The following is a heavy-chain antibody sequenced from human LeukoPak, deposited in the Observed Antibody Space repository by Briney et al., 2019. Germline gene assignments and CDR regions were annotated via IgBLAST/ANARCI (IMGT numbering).Heavy chain of an antibody. CDR3: AREQSGTRGWYTVDY. Sequence: LPRGSLRLSCAASGFTFSTYAITWVRQGPGKGLEWVSAIRPDGDRTYYANSVRGRFTISRDNSKDTVYLQINGLRVEDAAVYYCAREQSGTRGWYTVDYWGQGTLVTVS. V-gene: IGHV3-23*01. D-gene: IGHD6-19*01. CDR1: GFTFSTYA. J-gene: IGHJ4*02. CDR2: IRPDGDRT.